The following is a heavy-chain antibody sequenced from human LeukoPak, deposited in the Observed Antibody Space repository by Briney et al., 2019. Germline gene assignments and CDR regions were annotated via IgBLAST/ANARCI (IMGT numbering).Heavy chain of an antibody. J-gene: IGHJ4*02. V-gene: IGHV4-39*01. CDR3: ACFDYSSNPDY. D-gene: IGHD4-11*01. CDR2: IYYSGST. Sequence: SETLSLTCTVSGGSISSSSYYWGWIRQPPGKGLEWIGSIYYSGSTYYNPSLKSRVTISVDTSKNQFSLKLSSVTAADTAVYYCACFDYSSNPDYWGQGTLVTVSS. CDR1: GGSISSSSYY.